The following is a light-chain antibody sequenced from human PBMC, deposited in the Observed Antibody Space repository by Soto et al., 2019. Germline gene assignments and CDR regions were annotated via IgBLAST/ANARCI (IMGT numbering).Light chain of an antibody. V-gene: IGKV2-28*01. CDR3: MQALQTIT. J-gene: IGKJ5*01. CDR2: LGS. Sequence: EIVLTQSPGTLSLSPGQRATLSCRASQRLSASDIAWYLQKPGQSPQLLIYLGSNRASGVPDRFSGSGSGTDFTLKISRVEAEDVGVYYCMQALQTITFGQGTRLEIK. CDR1: QRLSASD.